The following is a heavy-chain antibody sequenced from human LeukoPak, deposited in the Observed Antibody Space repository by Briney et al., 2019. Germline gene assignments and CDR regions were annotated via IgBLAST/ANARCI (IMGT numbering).Heavy chain of an antibody. D-gene: IGHD2-2*01. CDR2: ISSSGSTI. J-gene: IGHJ4*02. V-gene: IGHV3-11*01. CDR3: ARGDQSEVVPAAMGY. CDR1: GFTFSDYY. Sequence: GSLRLSCAASGFTFSDYYMSWIRQAPGKGLEWVSYISSSGSTIYYADSVKGRFTISRDNAKNSLYLQMNSLRAEDTAVYYCARGDQSEVVPAAMGYWGQGTLVTVSS.